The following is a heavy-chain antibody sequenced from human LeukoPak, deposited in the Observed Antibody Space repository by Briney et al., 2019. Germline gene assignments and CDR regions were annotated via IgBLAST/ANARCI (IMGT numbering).Heavy chain of an antibody. CDR2: IYTSGSS. V-gene: IGHV4-4*07. J-gene: IGHJ6*03. CDR3: ARDLPLFDDTTSLYYYYMDV. CDR1: GGSISSYY. Sequence: KPSETLSLICTVSGGSISSYYWSWIRQPAGKGLEWIGRIYTSGSSNYNPSLKTRVTISVDTSKNQFSLKLSSVTAADTAVYYCARDLPLFDDTTSLYYYYMDVWGKGTTVTVSS. D-gene: IGHD2/OR15-2a*01.